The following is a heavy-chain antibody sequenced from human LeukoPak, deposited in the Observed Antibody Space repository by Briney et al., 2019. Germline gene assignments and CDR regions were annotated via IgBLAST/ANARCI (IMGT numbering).Heavy chain of an antibody. CDR2: ISSSSSTI. CDR1: GFTFSSYS. Sequence: GGSLRLSCAASGFTFSSYSMNWVRQAPGKGLEWVSYISSSSSTIYYADSVKGRFTISRDNAKNSLYLQMNSLRAEDTAVYYCARDLSGYSYGSPYYFDYWGQGTLVTVSS. V-gene: IGHV3-48*01. CDR3: ARDLSGYSYGSPYYFDY. J-gene: IGHJ4*02. D-gene: IGHD5-18*01.